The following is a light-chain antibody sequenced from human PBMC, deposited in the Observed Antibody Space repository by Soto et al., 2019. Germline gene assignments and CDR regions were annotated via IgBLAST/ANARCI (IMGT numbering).Light chain of an antibody. CDR2: EVS. Sequence: QSALTQPPSASGSPGQSVTISCTGTSSDVGGHKYVSWYQQFPGKAPRLLIYEVSKLPSGVPDRFSGSKSGNTASLTVSGLQAEDEADYYSSSYGGSSNVVLFGGGTKLTVL. V-gene: IGLV2-8*01. CDR1: SSDVGGHKY. CDR3: SSYGGSSNVVL. J-gene: IGLJ2*01.